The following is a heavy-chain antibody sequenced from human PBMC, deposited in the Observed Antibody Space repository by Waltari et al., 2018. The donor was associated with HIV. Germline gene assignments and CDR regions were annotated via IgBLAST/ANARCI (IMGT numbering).Heavy chain of an antibody. CDR3: ARVQTRWTRYFDY. CDR2: ISSSSSTI. Sequence: EVQLVESGGGLVQPGGSLRLSCAASGFTFSSYSMNWVRQAPGKGLEWFSYISSSSSTIYYADSVKGRFTISRDNAKNSLYLQMNSLRAEDTAVYYCARVQTRWTRYFDYWGQGTLVTVSS. J-gene: IGHJ4*02. V-gene: IGHV3-48*01. CDR1: GFTFSSYS. D-gene: IGHD1-1*01.